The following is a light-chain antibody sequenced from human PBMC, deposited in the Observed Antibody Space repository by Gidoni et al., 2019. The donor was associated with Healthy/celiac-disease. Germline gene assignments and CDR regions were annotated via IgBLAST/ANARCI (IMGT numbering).Light chain of an antibody. CDR2: GST. CDR1: SSNIGAGYD. CDR3: QSYDSSLSGWV. V-gene: IGLV1-40*01. J-gene: IGLJ3*02. Sequence: QSVLTQSPSVSGAPGQRVTISCTGSSSNIGAGYDVHWYQQPPRTAPKLLIYGSTNRPSGVPDRFSGSKSGTSASLAITGLQAEDEADYYCQSYDSSLSGWVFGGGTKLTVL.